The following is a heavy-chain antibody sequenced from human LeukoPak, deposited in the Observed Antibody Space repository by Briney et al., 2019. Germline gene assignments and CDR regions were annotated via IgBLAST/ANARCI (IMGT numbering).Heavy chain of an antibody. CDR1: GGSISSGSYY. CDR3: ARDRGALIAARPRGSFDI. Sequence: SETLSLTCTVSGGSISSGSYYWSWIRQPAGKGLEWIGRIYTSGSTNYNPSLKSRVTISVDTSKNQFSLKLSSVTAADTAVYYCARDRGALIAARPRGSFDIWGQGTMVTVSS. CDR2: IYTSGST. V-gene: IGHV4-61*02. J-gene: IGHJ3*02. D-gene: IGHD6-6*01.